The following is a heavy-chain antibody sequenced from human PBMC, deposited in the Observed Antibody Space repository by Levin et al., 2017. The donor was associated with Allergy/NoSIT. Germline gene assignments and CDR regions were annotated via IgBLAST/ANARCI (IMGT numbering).Heavy chain of an antibody. CDR2: IRSKAYGGTT. J-gene: IGHJ6*02. V-gene: IGHV3-49*04. Sequence: GGSLRLSCTASGFTFGDYAMSWVRQAPGKGLEWVGFIRSKAYGGTTEYAASVKGRFTISRDDSKSIAYLQMNSLKTEDTAVYYCTRDREDTAKRMDVWGQGTTVTVSS. CDR3: TRDREDTAKRMDV. CDR1: GFTFGDYA. D-gene: IGHD5-18*01.